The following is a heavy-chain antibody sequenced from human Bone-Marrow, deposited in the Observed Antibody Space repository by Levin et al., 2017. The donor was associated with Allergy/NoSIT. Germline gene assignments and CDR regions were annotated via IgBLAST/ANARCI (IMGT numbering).Heavy chain of an antibody. CDR2: INHSGST. V-gene: IGHV4-34*01. CDR1: GGSFSGYY. Sequence: SQTLSLTCAVYGGSFSGYYWSWIRQPPGKGLEWIGEINHSGSTNYNPSLKSRVTISVDTSKNQFSLKLSSVTAADTAVYYCARVDYGGFSDMDVWGQGTTVTVSS. J-gene: IGHJ6*02. CDR3: ARVDYGGFSDMDV. D-gene: IGHD4-23*01.